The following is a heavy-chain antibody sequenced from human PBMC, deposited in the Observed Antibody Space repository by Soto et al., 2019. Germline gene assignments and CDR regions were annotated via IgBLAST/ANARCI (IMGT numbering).Heavy chain of an antibody. CDR2: IIPIFGTA. Sequence: GPSVKVSCKASGGTFSSYAISWVRQAPGQGLEWMGGIIPIFGTANYAQKFQGRVTITADKSTSTAYMELSSLRSEDTAVYYCARDNGVLRFLEWPLGYWGQGTQVTVSS. CDR1: GGTFSSYA. CDR3: ARDNGVLRFLEWPLGY. J-gene: IGHJ4*02. D-gene: IGHD3-3*01. V-gene: IGHV1-69*06.